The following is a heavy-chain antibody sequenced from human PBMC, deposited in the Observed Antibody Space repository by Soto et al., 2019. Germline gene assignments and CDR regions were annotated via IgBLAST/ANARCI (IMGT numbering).Heavy chain of an antibody. CDR3: ARENYYDY. CDR2: IHYSGSA. Sequence: QVQLQESGPGLVKPSETLSLTCTVSGGSTSIYYWGWIRQPPGKGLEWIGYIHYSGSANNNPSLRGRVTISLDTAKNQFSLRLTSVAAADTAVYYCARENYYDYWGQGTLVIVSS. CDR1: GGSTSIYY. J-gene: IGHJ4*02. V-gene: IGHV4-59*01.